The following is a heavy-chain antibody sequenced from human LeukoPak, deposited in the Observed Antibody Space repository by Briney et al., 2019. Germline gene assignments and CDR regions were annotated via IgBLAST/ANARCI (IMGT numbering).Heavy chain of an antibody. CDR1: GGSFSGYY. CDR2: INHSGST. D-gene: IGHD2-15*01. CDR3: ARDRVESYYYYYMDV. J-gene: IGHJ6*03. Sequence: SETLSLTCAVYGGSFSGYYWSWIRQPPGKGLEWIGEINHSGSTNYNPSLKSRVTISVDTSKNQFSLKLSSVTAADTAVYYCARDRVESYYYYYMDVWGKGTTVTISS. V-gene: IGHV4-34*01.